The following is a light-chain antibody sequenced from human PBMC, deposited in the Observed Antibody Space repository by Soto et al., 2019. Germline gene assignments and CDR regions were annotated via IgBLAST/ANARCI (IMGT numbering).Light chain of an antibody. J-gene: IGLJ1*01. CDR3: AAWDDSLNGYV. CDR1: SSNIGSNT. Sequence: QPVLTQPPSASGTPGQRVTISCSGSSSNIGSNTVNWYQQLPGTAPKLLIYSNNQRPSGVPDRFSCSKSGTSASLAISGLQSEDEADYYCAAWDDSLNGYVFGTGTKVTVL. V-gene: IGLV1-44*01. CDR2: SNN.